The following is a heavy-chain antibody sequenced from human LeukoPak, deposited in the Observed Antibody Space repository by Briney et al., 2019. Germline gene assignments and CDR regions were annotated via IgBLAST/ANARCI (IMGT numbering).Heavy chain of an antibody. J-gene: IGHJ5*02. Sequence: ASVTVSCKASGYTFTSYDINWVRQATGQGLEWMGWMNPNSGNTGYEQKFQGTVTIISNTFIRTAYMEMSSLRSEDTAMYYCARGRGSGRKENWCDPWGQGTLVSVSS. D-gene: IGHD3-10*01. V-gene: IGHV1-8*01. CDR2: MNPNSGNT. CDR1: GYTFTSYD. CDR3: ARGRGSGRKENWCDP.